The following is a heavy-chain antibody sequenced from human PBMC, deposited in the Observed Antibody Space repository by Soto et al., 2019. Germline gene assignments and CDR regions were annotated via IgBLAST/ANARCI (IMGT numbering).Heavy chain of an antibody. V-gene: IGHV1-18*01. CDR1: GYTFTSYG. J-gene: IGHJ4*01. Sequence: HVQLVQSGAEEKKPWATVKVSCKSSGYTFTSYGISWVRHAPGQGLECLGWISTHNGNTNDAKKLQGRVTRNTDTSTATTYIELRSLRSDDSAVYYCAIGGTRVANWGHGTLVTVSS. CDR2: ISTHNGNT. CDR3: AIGGTRVAN. D-gene: IGHD1-1*01.